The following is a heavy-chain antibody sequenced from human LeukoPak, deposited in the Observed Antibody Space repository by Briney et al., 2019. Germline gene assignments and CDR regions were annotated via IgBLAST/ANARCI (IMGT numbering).Heavy chain of an antibody. CDR1: GFTLSDYY. V-gene: IGHV3-11*04. D-gene: IGHD6-13*01. CDR2: ISSSGSNI. Sequence: GGSLRLSCAASGFTLSDYYMSWIRQAPGKGLEWISYISSSGSNIYYADSVKGRFTISRDSAKNSLYLQMNSLRAEDTAVYYCARGRQQLVPYYYYGMDVWGQGTTVTVSS. CDR3: ARGRQQLVPYYYYGMDV. J-gene: IGHJ6*02.